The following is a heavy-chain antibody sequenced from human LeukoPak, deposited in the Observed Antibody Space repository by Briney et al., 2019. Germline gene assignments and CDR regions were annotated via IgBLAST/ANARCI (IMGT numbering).Heavy chain of an antibody. V-gene: IGHV1-2*02. Sequence: AAVKVSCKASGYTFSSYGISWVRQAPGQGLEWMGWIIPNSGDTAYAQKFQDRVTMTRDTSISTAYMELSSLRSDDTAVYFCARTLYCSGGSCYGFDSWGQGTLVTVSS. J-gene: IGHJ4*02. CDR2: IIPNSGDT. CDR1: GYTFSSYG. CDR3: ARTLYCSGGSCYGFDS. D-gene: IGHD2-15*01.